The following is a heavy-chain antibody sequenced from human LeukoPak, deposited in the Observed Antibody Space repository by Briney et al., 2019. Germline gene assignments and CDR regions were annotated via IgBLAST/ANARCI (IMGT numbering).Heavy chain of an antibody. Sequence: ASVKVSCKASGYTFTSYGISWVRQAPGQGLEWMGWISAYNGNTNYAQKLQGRVTMTTDTSTSTAYMELRSLRSDDTAVYYCARGDYYGSGSYYKKTVDYWGQGTLVTVSS. CDR3: ARGDYYGSGSYYKKTVDY. CDR2: ISAYNGNT. V-gene: IGHV1-18*01. CDR1: GYTFTSYG. J-gene: IGHJ4*02. D-gene: IGHD3-10*01.